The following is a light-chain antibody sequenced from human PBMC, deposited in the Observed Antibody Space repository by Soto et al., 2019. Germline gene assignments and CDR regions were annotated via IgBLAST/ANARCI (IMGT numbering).Light chain of an antibody. CDR2: AAS. Sequence: DIQMTQSPSSLSASVGDRVIITCRASQTITYYLNWYQQKPGTAPKLLIFAASNLQSGVPARFSGSGSGTDFTLTISSLQPEDFGTYYCQQSFGFPRTFGQGTKWIS. V-gene: IGKV1-39*01. J-gene: IGKJ1*01. CDR3: QQSFGFPRT. CDR1: QTITYY.